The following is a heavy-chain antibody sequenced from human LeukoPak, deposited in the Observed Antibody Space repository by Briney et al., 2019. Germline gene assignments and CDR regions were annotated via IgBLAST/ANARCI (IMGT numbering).Heavy chain of an antibody. CDR1: GFTFSSYA. Sequence: TGGSLRLSCAASGFTFSSYAMSWVRQAPGKGLEWVSVISGSGGNTYYADSVKGRFTISRDNSKNTLYLQMNSLRAEDTAVYYCARDSKDSSGYYYHWGQGTLVTVSS. D-gene: IGHD3-22*01. J-gene: IGHJ5*02. V-gene: IGHV3-23*01. CDR2: ISGSGGNT. CDR3: ARDSKDSSGYYYH.